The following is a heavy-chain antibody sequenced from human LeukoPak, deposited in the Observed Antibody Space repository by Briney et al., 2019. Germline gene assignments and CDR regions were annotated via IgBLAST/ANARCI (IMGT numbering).Heavy chain of an antibody. Sequence: GGSLRLSCAASGFTFSDYYMSWIRQAPGKGLEWVTFIGSDGSKQYYADSVKGRFSISRDNSRNTVSLQMNSLRLEDTAVYYCATDGSGTSFPYYFESWGQGTLVTVSS. CDR3: ATDGSGTSFPYYFES. V-gene: IGHV3-30*02. J-gene: IGHJ4*02. D-gene: IGHD3-10*01. CDR1: GFTFSDYY. CDR2: IGSDGSKQ.